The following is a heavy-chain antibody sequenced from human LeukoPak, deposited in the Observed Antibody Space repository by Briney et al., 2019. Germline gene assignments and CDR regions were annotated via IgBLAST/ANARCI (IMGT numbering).Heavy chain of an antibody. Sequence: PSETLSLTCTVSGGSISSGGYYWSWIRQPPGKGLEWIGYIYHSGSTYYNPSLKSRVTISVDRSKNQFSLKLSSVTAADTAVYYCALRDGSGWYSWGQGTLVTVSS. V-gene: IGHV4-30-2*01. CDR3: ALRDGSGWYS. CDR1: GGSISSGGYY. D-gene: IGHD6-19*01. CDR2: IYHSGST. J-gene: IGHJ5*02.